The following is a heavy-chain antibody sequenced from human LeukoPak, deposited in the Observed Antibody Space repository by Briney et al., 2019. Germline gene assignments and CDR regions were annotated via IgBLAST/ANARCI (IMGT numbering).Heavy chain of an antibody. Sequence: SQTLSLTCAISGDSVSSNSAALNWIRQSPSRGLEWLGRTYYRSKWYNDYAVSVKSRITINPDTSKNQFSLQLNSVTPEDTAVYYCARESYDYYDSSGRAYYFDYWGQGTLVTVSS. CDR3: ARESYDYYDSSGRAYYFDY. V-gene: IGHV6-1*01. CDR2: TYYRSKWYN. D-gene: IGHD3-22*01. CDR1: GDSVSSNSAA. J-gene: IGHJ4*02.